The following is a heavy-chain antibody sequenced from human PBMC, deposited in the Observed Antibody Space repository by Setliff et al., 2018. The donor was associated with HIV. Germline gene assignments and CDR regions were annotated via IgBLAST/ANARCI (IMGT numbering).Heavy chain of an antibody. CDR3: ASLDGSESPYIYYYYMDV. CDR1: GGSISTSPYY. V-gene: IGHV4-39*01. D-gene: IGHD3-10*01. J-gene: IGHJ6*03. CDR2: INYRGNT. Sequence: LSLTCTVSGGSISTSPYYWGWIRQPPGKGLEWIGSINYRGNTYYNPSLKSRAAISVDTSKNQISLKLSSVTAADTAVYYCASLDGSESPYIYYYYMDVWGKGTAVTVSS.